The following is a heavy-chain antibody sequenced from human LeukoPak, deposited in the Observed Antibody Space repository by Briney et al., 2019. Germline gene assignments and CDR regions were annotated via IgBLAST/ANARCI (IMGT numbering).Heavy chain of an antibody. CDR2: IYPGDSDT. D-gene: IGHD3-22*01. CDR3: SRVHYYETSDWGNYFDY. Sequence: GESLKISCKGSGYSFISYWIGWVRQMPGKGLEWMGIIYPGDSDTRYSPSFQGQVTISADKSIDTAYLQWSSLKASDTAIYYCSRVHYYETSDWGNYFDYWGQGTLVTISS. V-gene: IGHV5-51*01. J-gene: IGHJ4*02. CDR1: GYSFISYW.